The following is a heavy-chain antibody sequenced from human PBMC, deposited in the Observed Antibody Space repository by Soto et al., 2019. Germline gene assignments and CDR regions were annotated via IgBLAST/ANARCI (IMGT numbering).Heavy chain of an antibody. CDR3: ARDIVLVPFFFGYYGMDV. CDR1: GGSISSGDYY. CDR2: IYYSGFT. J-gene: IGHJ6*02. Sequence: QVQLQESGPGLVKPSQTLSLTCTVSGGSISSGDYYWSWIRQPPGKGLEWIGYIYYSGFTSYNPSLKSRVTISVDTSKNQFSLKLSSVTAADTAVYYCARDIVLVPFFFGYYGMDVWGQGTTVTVSS. V-gene: IGHV4-30-4*01. D-gene: IGHD2-2*01.